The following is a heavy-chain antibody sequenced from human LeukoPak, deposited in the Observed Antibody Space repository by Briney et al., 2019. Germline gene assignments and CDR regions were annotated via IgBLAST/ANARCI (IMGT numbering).Heavy chain of an antibody. CDR3: AKEFEIYCSSTSCSLLDY. CDR2: IWYDGSNK. D-gene: IGHD2-2*01. CDR1: GFTFSSYG. Sequence: GRSPRLSCAASGFTFSSYGMHWVRQAPGKGLEWVAVIWYDGSNKYYADSVKGRFTISRDNSKNTLYLQMNSLRAEDTAVYYCAKEFEIYCSSTSCSLLDYWGQGTLVTVSS. J-gene: IGHJ4*02. V-gene: IGHV3-33*06.